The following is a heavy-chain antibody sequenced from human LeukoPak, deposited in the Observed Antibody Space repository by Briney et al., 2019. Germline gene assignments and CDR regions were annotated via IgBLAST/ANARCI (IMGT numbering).Heavy chain of an antibody. D-gene: IGHD4-17*01. CDR2: ISSSSGTI. CDR3: ARTPYGDYGSGGY. CDR1: GFTFSDYS. V-gene: IGHV3-48*04. Sequence: SGGSLRLSCAASGFTFSDYSINWVRQAPGKGLEWISYISSSSGTIYYADSVKGRFTISRDNAKNSLYLQMNSLRAEDTAMYYCARTPYGDYGSGGYWGQGTLVTVSS. J-gene: IGHJ4*02.